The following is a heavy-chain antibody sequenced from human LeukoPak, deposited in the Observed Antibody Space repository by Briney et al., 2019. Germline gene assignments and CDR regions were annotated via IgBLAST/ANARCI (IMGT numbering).Heavy chain of an antibody. D-gene: IGHD4-23*01. CDR1: GYTFTNYY. V-gene: IGHV1-46*01. CDR3: ARADYGGNSDYYFYGLDV. CDR2: INPSGGST. Sequence: GASVKVSCKASGYTFTNYYMHWVRQAPGQGLEWMGIINPSGGSTSYTRMFQGRVTMTRDTSTSTVYMELSGLRTEDTAVYYRARADYGGNSDYYFYGLDVWGQGTTVTVSS. J-gene: IGHJ6*02.